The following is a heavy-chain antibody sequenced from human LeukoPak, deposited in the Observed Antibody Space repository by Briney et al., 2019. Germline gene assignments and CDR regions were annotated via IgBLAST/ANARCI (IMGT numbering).Heavy chain of an antibody. CDR3: ARVAVAGTPSFDY. CDR1: GFTVSSNY. CDR2: IYSGGST. J-gene: IGHJ4*02. V-gene: IGHV3-66*01. Sequence: GGSLRLSCAASGFTVSSNYMSWVRQAPGKGLEWVSVIYSGGSTYYADSVKGRFTISRDNSKNTLYLQMNSLSAEDTAVYYCARVAVAGTPSFDYWGQGTLVTVSS. D-gene: IGHD6-19*01.